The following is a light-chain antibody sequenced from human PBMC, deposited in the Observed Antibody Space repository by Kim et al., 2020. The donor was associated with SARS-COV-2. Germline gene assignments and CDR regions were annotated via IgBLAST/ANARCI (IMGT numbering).Light chain of an antibody. CDR3: SSYTSSSTLPYV. Sequence: ITISCTGTSSDVGGYNYVSWYQQHPGKAPKLMIYDVSNRPSGVSNRFSGSKSGNTASLTISGLQAEDEADYYCSSYTSSSTLPYVFGTGTKVT. V-gene: IGLV2-14*03. J-gene: IGLJ1*01. CDR1: SSDVGGYNY. CDR2: DVS.